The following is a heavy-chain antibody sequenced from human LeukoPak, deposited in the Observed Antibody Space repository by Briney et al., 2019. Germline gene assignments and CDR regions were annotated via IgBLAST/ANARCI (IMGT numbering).Heavy chain of an antibody. CDR2: INPSGST. Sequence: SETLSLTCAVYGGSFSGHYWSWIRQSPGKGLEWIGEINPSGSTNYNPSLKSRVTISVDRSKNQFSLKLSSVTAADTAVYYCVPLAVPAATPPAFDIWGQGTVVTVSS. D-gene: IGHD2-2*01. V-gene: IGHV4-34*01. J-gene: IGHJ3*02. CDR1: GGSFSGHY. CDR3: VPLAVPAATPPAFDI.